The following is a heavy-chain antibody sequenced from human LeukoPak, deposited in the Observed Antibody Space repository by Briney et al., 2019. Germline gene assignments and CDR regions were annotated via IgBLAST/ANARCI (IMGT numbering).Heavy chain of an antibody. CDR3: ARDGGYGDYGGIDY. CDR1: GGSISSYY. V-gene: IGHV4-59*01. J-gene: IGHJ4*02. CDR2: IYYSGST. D-gene: IGHD4-17*01. Sequence: SETLSLTCTVSGGSISSYYWSWIRQPPGKGLEWIGYIYYSGSTNYNPSLKSRVTISVDTSKNQFSLKVSSVTAADTAVYYCARDGGYGDYGGIDYWGQGTLVTVSS.